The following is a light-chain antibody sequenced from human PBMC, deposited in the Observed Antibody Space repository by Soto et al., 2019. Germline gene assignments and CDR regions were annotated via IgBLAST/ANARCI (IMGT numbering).Light chain of an antibody. CDR3: QQTHSLPLS. V-gene: IGKV1-12*01. CDR2: ATS. J-gene: IGKJ3*01. CDR1: QGVGGW. Sequence: IQMTQSPSSVSASVGDRVTMTCRASQGVGGWLAWYQQKPGKVPKLLIYATSSLHSGVPSRFSGSGSGTDFTLSISSLQPVDFGAYYCQQTHSLPLSFGPGTKVDIK.